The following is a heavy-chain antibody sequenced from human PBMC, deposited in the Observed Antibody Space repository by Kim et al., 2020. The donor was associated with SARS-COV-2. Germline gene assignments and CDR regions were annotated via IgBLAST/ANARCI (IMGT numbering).Heavy chain of an antibody. J-gene: IGHJ6*02. CDR1: GYTFTNYA. V-gene: IGHV1-18*01. CDR2: ISTYNGNT. D-gene: IGHD3-10*01. CDR3: ARGGGSGTFYGLDV. Sequence: ASVKVSCKASGYTFTNYAISWVRQAPGQGLEWMGWISTYNGNTNYAQKLQGRVTMTTDTSTSTAYMELRSLRSDDTAVYYCARGGGSGTFYGLDVWGQGTTVTVSS.